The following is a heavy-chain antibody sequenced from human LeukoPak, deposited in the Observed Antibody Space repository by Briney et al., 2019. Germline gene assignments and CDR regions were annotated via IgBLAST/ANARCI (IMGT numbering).Heavy chain of an antibody. Sequence: ASVKVSCKSSGYTFTSYDIIWVRQAPGQGLEWMGWISTYNDNTHYAQKLQGRVTMTTDTSTSTVYMELKSLRSDDTAVYYCARDLGLDIVVVVAATGLDYWGQGTLVTVSS. V-gene: IGHV1-18*01. CDR1: GYTFTSYD. J-gene: IGHJ4*02. D-gene: IGHD2-15*01. CDR3: ARDLGLDIVVVVAATGLDY. CDR2: ISTYNDNT.